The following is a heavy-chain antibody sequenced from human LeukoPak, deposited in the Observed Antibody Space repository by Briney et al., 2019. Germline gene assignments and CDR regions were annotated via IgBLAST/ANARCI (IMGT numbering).Heavy chain of an antibody. V-gene: IGHV1-18*01. CDR1: GYTFSSYG. CDR2: ISAYNGNT. CDR3: ARVGDIVATIDNWFDP. J-gene: IGHJ5*02. D-gene: IGHD5-12*01. Sequence: ASVKVSCKASGYTFSSYGISWVRQAPGHGLEWMGWISAYNGNTNYAQKLQGRVTMTTDASTNTAYMELRSLRSDDTAVYYCARVGDIVATIDNWFDPWGQGTLVTVSS.